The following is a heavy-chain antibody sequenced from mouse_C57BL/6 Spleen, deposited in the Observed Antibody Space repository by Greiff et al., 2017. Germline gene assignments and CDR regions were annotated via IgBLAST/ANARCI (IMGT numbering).Heavy chain of an antibody. CDR1: GYTFSDYY. V-gene: IGHV1-84*01. D-gene: IGHD1-1*01. CDR2: LYSGSGNT. CDR3: ARGAIITTVVAPYFDS. J-gene: IGHJ2*01. Sequence: QVQLQQSGPELVKPGASVKISCKASGYTFSDYYINWVKQRPGQGLEWFGWLYSGSGNTKYNEKFKGKATLTVDTSSSTAYMQLSSLTSEDSAVYFCARGAIITTVVAPYFDSWGQGTTLTVSS.